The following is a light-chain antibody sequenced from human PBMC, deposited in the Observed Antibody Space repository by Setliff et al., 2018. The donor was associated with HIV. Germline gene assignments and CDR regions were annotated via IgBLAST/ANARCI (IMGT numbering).Light chain of an antibody. Sequence: QSALTQPASVSGSPGQSIAISCTGSSSDVGGFNSVSWYQQHPDKAPKLIVYEVTNRPSEVSDRFFGSKSGNTASLTISGLQTEDEADYYCSSYTPNNTPYVFGTGTKVTVL. V-gene: IGLV2-14*03. CDR3: SSYTPNNTPYV. J-gene: IGLJ1*01. CDR2: EVT. CDR1: SSDVGGFNS.